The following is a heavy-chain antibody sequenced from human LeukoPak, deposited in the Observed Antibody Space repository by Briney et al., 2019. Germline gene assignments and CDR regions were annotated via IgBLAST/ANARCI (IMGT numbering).Heavy chain of an antibody. J-gene: IGHJ4*02. V-gene: IGHV3-49*04. CDR1: GFTFGDYA. CDR2: IRSQIYGGTP. CDR3: TRDQTPYY. Sequence: GGSLRLSCTASGFTFGDYAMTWVRQAPGKGLEGVGFIRSQIYGGTPEYAASVTGRFTISRDDSEGVAYLQMNSLKTEDTAVYYCTRDQTPYYWGQGTLVTVSS.